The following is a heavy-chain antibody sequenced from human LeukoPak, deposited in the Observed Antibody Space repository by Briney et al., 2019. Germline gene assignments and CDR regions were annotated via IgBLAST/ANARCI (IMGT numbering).Heavy chain of an antibody. Sequence: GGSLRLSCAASGFTFSSYSMNWVRQAPGKGLEWVSFISSSSSYIYYADSVKGRFTSSRDNAKNSLYLQMNSLRAEDTAVYYCARALGGFGELPDYWGQGALVTVSS. V-gene: IGHV3-21*01. CDR2: ISSSSSYI. CDR1: GFTFSSYS. J-gene: IGHJ4*02. CDR3: ARALGGFGELPDY. D-gene: IGHD3-10*01.